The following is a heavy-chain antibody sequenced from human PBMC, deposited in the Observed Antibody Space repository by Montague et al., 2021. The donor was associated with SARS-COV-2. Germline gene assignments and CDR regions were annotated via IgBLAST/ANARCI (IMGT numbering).Heavy chain of an antibody. J-gene: IGHJ5*01. CDR1: GGSISSYH. V-gene: IGHV4-59*01. D-gene: IGHD3-3*01. CDR3: ACEKADFWSGLNGWFDS. Sequence: SETLSLTCTVSGGSISSYHWSWIWQPPGQGLEWIGNIYYSGSTNYNPSPNLRVTISVDTSKNQFSLKLSSVTAADTAVYYCACEKADFWSGLNGWFDSWGQGTLVTVSS. CDR2: IYYSGST.